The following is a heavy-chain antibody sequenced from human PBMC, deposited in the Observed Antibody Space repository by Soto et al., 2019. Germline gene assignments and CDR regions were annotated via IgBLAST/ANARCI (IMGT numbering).Heavy chain of an antibody. V-gene: IGHV4-59*01. CDR2: IYYSGST. Sequence: PSETLSVTCTFSVGSISSYYWSWIRQPPGKGLEWIGYIYYSGSTNYNPSLKSRVTISVDTSKNQFSLKLSSVTAADTAVYYCARDLANRKPYYFDYWGQGTLVTVSS. CDR1: VGSISSYY. CDR3: ARDLANRKPYYFDY. J-gene: IGHJ4*02.